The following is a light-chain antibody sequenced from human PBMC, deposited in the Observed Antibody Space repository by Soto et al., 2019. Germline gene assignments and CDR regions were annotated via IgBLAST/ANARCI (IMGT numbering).Light chain of an antibody. V-gene: IGKV3-15*01. J-gene: IGKJ1*01. CDR1: QSISIN. CDR2: GAS. Sequence: EIVMTQSPATLSVSPGERATLSCRASQSISINLAWYQQKPGQAPRLLIFGASTMATGIPARFSGSGSGTEFTLTISSLQSEDFAVYYCQQYNTWPSWTFGQGTKVEIK. CDR3: QQYNTWPSWT.